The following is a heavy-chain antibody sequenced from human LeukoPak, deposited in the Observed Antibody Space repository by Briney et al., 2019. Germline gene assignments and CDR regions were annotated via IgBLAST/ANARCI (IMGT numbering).Heavy chain of an antibody. Sequence: GGSQRLSCAASGXTFSSYGMTWVRRAPGKGQEWVSSISGSGATAWYADSVKGRVTISRDNSKNTLYLQMNSLRDEDTAVYYCGKDVIGSRGYYGYWGQGTPVTVSS. CDR1: GXTFSSYG. CDR3: GKDVIGSRGYYGY. V-gene: IGHV3-23*01. CDR2: ISGSGATA. D-gene: IGHD3-22*01. J-gene: IGHJ4*02.